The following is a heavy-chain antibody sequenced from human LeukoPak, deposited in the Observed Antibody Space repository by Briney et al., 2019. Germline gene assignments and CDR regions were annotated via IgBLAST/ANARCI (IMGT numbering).Heavy chain of an antibody. D-gene: IGHD6-13*01. J-gene: IGHJ3*02. CDR3: ARDPGYGGFSGAFDI. Sequence: GGSLRLSCAASGFTFSSYWMHWVRQAPGKGLVWVSRIKSDGSTRYADSVKGRFTISRDNAKNTVSLQMNSLRAEDTAVYYCARDPGYGGFSGAFDIWGQGTMVTVSS. V-gene: IGHV3-74*01. CDR2: IKSDGST. CDR1: GFTFSSYW.